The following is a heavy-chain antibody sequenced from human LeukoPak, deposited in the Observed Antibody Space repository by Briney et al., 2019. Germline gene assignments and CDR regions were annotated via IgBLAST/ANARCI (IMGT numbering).Heavy chain of an antibody. CDR3: ARGLVVATILSY. Sequence: ASVKVSCKASGYTFPSYDINWVRQATGQGLDGMGWMSPNSGNTGYAQNFQGRVTITRNTSISTAYMEQSSLRSEDTAVYYCARGLVVATILSYWGQGTLVTVSS. CDR2: MSPNSGNT. J-gene: IGHJ4*02. D-gene: IGHD5-12*01. V-gene: IGHV1-8*01. CDR1: GYTFPSYD.